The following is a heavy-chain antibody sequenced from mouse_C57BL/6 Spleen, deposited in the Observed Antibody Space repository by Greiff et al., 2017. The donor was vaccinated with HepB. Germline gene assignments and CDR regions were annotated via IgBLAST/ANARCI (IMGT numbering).Heavy chain of an antibody. CDR1: GFTFSNYW. D-gene: IGHD1-1*01. J-gene: IGHJ1*03. Sequence: EVKLEESGGGLVQPGGSMKLSCVASGFTFSNYWMNWVRQSPEKGLEWVAQIRLKSDNYATHYAESVKGRFTISRDDSKSSVYLQMNNLRAEDTGIYYCTAPHYYGSSYRYFDVWGTGTTVTVSS. CDR2: IRLKSDNYAT. CDR3: TAPHYYGSSYRYFDV. V-gene: IGHV6-3*01.